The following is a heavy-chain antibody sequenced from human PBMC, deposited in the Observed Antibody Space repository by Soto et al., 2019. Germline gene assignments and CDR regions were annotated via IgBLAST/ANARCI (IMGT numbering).Heavy chain of an antibody. CDR3: AKGTRFGEFLVYYYYYMDV. Sequence: GSLRLSCAASGFTFSSYSMNWVRQAPGKGLEWVSSISSSSSYIYYADSVKGRFTISRDNAKNTLYLQMNSLRAEDTAVYYCAKGTRFGEFLVYYYYYMDVWGKGTTVTVSS. CDR2: ISSSSSYI. D-gene: IGHD3-10*01. J-gene: IGHJ6*03. V-gene: IGHV3-21*04. CDR1: GFTFSSYS.